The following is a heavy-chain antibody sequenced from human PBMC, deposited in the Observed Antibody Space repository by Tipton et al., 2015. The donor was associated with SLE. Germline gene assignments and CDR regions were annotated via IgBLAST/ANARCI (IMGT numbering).Heavy chain of an antibody. CDR3: ASGLRITMIMR. J-gene: IGHJ4*02. CDR2: IYYSGST. CDR1: GGSISSHY. Sequence: TLSLTCTVSGGSISSHYWSWIRQPPGKGLEWIGYIYYSGSTNYNPSLKSRVTISVDTSKNQFSLKLSSVTAADTAVYYCASGLRITMIMRWGQGTLVTVSS. V-gene: IGHV4-59*11. D-gene: IGHD3-22*01.